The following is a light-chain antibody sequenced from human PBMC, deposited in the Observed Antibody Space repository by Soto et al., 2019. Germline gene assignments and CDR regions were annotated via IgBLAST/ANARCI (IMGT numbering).Light chain of an antibody. CDR1: QSVSSSY. Sequence: EIVLTQSPGTLSLSPGERATLSCRARQSVSSSYLAWYQQKPGQAPRLLIYGASGRATGIPDRFSGSGSGTDFTLAIIRLEPEDFAVYYCQQYGSSPRTFGQGTKVQIK. V-gene: IGKV3-20*01. J-gene: IGKJ1*01. CDR3: QQYGSSPRT. CDR2: GAS.